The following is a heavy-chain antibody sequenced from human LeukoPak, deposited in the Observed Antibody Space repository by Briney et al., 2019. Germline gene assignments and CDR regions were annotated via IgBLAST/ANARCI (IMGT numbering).Heavy chain of an antibody. V-gene: IGHV4-30-2*01. Sequence: PSQTLSLTCTVSGGSISSGGYYWRWIRQPPGKGLEWIGYIYHSGSTYYNPSLKSRVTISVDRSKNQFSLKLSSVTAADTAVYYCARDKTYSGSSSLAYYFDYWGQGTLVTVSS. CDR1: GGSISSGGYY. CDR2: IYHSGST. J-gene: IGHJ4*02. D-gene: IGHD6-13*01. CDR3: ARDKTYSGSSSLAYYFDY.